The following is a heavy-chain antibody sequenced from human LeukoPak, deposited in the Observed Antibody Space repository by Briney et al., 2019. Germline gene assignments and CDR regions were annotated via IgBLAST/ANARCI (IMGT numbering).Heavy chain of an antibody. V-gene: IGHV3-23*01. CDR3: ARDERAAAAGSEYYFDY. Sequence: GGSLRLSCAASGFTFKRYHMSWVRQAPGKGLDWVSSIDGGGTNTYYADSVKGRFTISRDNSKNTLYLQMNSLRAEDTAVYYCARDERAAAAGSEYYFDYWGQGTLVTVSS. D-gene: IGHD6-13*01. CDR1: GFTFKRYH. J-gene: IGHJ4*02. CDR2: IDGGGTNT.